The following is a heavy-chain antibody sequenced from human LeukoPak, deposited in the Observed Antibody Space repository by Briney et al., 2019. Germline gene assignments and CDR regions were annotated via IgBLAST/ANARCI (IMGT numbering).Heavy chain of an antibody. D-gene: IGHD2-15*01. Sequence: PGGSLRLSCAASGFTFSSYAMSWVRQAPGKGLEWASAISGSGGSTYYADSVKGRFTISRDNSKNTLCLQMNSLRAEDTAVYYCAKDQGGSRKGYFDYWGQGTLVTVSS. CDR1: GFTFSSYA. J-gene: IGHJ4*02. CDR3: AKDQGGSRKGYFDY. V-gene: IGHV3-23*01. CDR2: ISGSGGST.